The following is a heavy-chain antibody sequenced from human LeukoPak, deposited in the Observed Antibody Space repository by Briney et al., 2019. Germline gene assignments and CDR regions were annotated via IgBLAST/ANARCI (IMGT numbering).Heavy chain of an antibody. CDR1: GGSISSSNW. D-gene: IGHD2-21*01. V-gene: IGHV4-4*02. CDR3: ARDAGAILAGRFFDL. J-gene: IGHJ2*01. CDR2: LYHSGST. Sequence: PSGTLSLNCAVSGGSISSSNWWSWVRQPPGKGLEWIVQLYHSGSTNYNPSLKSRVTISVDKSKNQFSLKLSSVTAADTAVYFCARDAGAILAGRFFDLWGRGTLVTVSS.